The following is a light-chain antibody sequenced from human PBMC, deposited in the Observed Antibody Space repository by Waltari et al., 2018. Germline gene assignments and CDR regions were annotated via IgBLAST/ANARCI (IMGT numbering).Light chain of an antibody. CDR1: QNISTY. V-gene: IGKV1-39*01. Sequence: DIQMTQSPSSLSAFVGDRVTITCRASQNISTYLNWYQQKPGKAPKLLIYAASSFQSGVPSRFSGSGSGTDFTLTISSLQPEDFATYYCQQSYSAPPTFGQGTKLEIK. J-gene: IGKJ2*01. CDR2: AAS. CDR3: QQSYSAPPT.